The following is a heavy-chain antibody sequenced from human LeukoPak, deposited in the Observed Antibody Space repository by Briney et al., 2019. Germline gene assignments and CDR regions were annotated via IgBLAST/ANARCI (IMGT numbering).Heavy chain of an antibody. V-gene: IGHV4-59*08. Sequence: PSETLSLTCTVSGGSISSYYWSWIRQPPGKGLEWIGYIYYSGSTNYNPSLKSRVTISVDTSKNQFSLKLSSVTAADTAVYYCASLYSSGWSNWFDPWGQGTLVTVSS. CDR3: ASLYSSGWSNWFDP. CDR2: IYYSGST. CDR1: GGSISSYY. D-gene: IGHD6-19*01. J-gene: IGHJ5*02.